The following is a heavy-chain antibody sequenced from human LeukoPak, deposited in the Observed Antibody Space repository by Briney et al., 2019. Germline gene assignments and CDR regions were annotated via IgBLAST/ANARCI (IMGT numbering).Heavy chain of an antibody. V-gene: IGHV4-59*01. CDR2: IYYSGTT. CDR1: GASIGSYY. D-gene: IGHD5-12*01. CDR3: ARDGYSGYGLNIYFDY. Sequence: SETLSLTCTVSGASIGSYYWNWVRQPPGKGLQWVGYIYYSGTTNYNPSLKSRVTISIGTSKNQSSLDLSSVTAADTAVYYCARDGYSGYGLNIYFDYWGQGTLVTVSS. J-gene: IGHJ4*02.